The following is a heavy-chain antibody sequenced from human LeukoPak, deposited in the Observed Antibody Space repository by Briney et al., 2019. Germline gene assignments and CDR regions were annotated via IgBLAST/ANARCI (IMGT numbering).Heavy chain of an antibody. CDR2: ISSSGSTI. J-gene: IGHJ4*02. D-gene: IGHD6-13*01. Sequence: GGPLRLSCAASGFTFSDYYMSWIRQAPGKGLEWVSYISSSGSTIYYADSVKGRFTISRDNAKNSLYLQMNSLRAEDTAVYYCARRAAYSSIDYWGQGTLATVSS. V-gene: IGHV3-11*01. CDR1: GFTFSDYY. CDR3: ARRAAYSSIDY.